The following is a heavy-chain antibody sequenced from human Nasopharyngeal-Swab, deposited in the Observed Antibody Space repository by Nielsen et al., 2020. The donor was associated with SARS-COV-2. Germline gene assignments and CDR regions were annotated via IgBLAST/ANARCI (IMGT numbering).Heavy chain of an antibody. V-gene: IGHV4-34*01. CDR2: INHRGGT. Sequence: SETLSLTCAVYGGSFSDSPWSWLRLLPGKGLEWIGEINHRGGTAYRSSLKSRVSISVDTSKNQFSLELRSVTAADTAVYFCARGPDQVHSFDSWDQGRLFTVSS. J-gene: IGHJ4*02. CDR3: ARGPDQVHSFDS. CDR1: GGSFSDSP. D-gene: IGHD2-2*01.